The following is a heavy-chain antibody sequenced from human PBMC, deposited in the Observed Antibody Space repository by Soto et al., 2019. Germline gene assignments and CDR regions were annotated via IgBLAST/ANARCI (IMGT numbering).Heavy chain of an antibody. J-gene: IGHJ4*02. CDR3: ARGWGGDY. CDR2: IYYSGST. D-gene: IGHD1-26*01. CDR1: GGSISSYY. V-gene: IGHV4-59*01. Sequence: SETLSLTCTVSGGSISSYYWSWIRQPPGKGPEWIGYIYYSGSTNYNPSLKSRVTISVDTSKNQFSLKLSSVTAADTAVYYCARGWGGDYWGQGTLVTVSS.